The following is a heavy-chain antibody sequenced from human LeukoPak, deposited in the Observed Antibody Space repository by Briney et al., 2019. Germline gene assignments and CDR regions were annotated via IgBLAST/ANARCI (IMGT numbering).Heavy chain of an antibody. CDR3: ARWSSSSSRAFDL. CDR1: GGSISSYY. D-gene: IGHD6-6*01. J-gene: IGHJ3*01. V-gene: IGHV4-59*01. Sequence: SETLSRTCTVSGGSISSYYWSWIRQPPGKGLQWIGYIYYSGSTNYNPSLESRVTISVDTSKNQFSLKLSSVTAADTAVYFSARWSSSSSRAFDLWGQGTMVTVSS. CDR2: IYYSGST.